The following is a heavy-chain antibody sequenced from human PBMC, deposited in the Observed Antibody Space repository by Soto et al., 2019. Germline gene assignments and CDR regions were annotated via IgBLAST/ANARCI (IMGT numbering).Heavy chain of an antibody. Sequence: HPGGSLRLSCAASGFTFSSYWMHWVRQAPGKGLVWVSRINSDGSSTSYADSVKGRFTISRDNAKNTLYLQMNSLRAEDTAVYYCARVVDSSGPHRHWGQGTLVTVSS. CDR2: INSDGSST. D-gene: IGHD3-22*01. CDR3: ARVVDSSGPHRH. J-gene: IGHJ4*02. V-gene: IGHV3-74*01. CDR1: GFTFSSYW.